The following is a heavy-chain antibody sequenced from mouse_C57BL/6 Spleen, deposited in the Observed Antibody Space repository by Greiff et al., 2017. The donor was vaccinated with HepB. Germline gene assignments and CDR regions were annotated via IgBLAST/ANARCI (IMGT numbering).Heavy chain of an antibody. CDR3: TTWYYCSSSFAY. V-gene: IGHV14-4*01. D-gene: IGHD1-1*01. CDR1: GFNIKDDY. CDR2: IDPENGDT. Sequence: EVQLQQSGAELVRPGASVKLSCPASGFNIKDDYMHWVKQRPEQGLEWIGWIDPENGDTEYASKFQGKATITADTSSNTAYLQLSSLTSEDTAVYYCTTWYYCSSSFAYWGQGTLVTVSA. J-gene: IGHJ3*01.